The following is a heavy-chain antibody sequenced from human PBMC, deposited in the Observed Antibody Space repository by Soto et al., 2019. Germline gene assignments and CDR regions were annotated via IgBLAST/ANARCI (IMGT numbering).Heavy chain of an antibody. D-gene: IGHD4-17*01. J-gene: IGHJ4*01. Sequence: EVQLVESGGGLVQPGGSLRLSCAASGFTFSNYWMHWVRQTPGKGLGWVSRINPDGSRTSYADSVRGRFTISRDNAKNTLYLQMNSLGADDTAVYYCARVAVTTYYFDTWGHGTLVTVSS. V-gene: IGHV3-74*01. CDR1: GFTFSNYW. CDR2: INPDGSRT. CDR3: ARVAVTTYYFDT.